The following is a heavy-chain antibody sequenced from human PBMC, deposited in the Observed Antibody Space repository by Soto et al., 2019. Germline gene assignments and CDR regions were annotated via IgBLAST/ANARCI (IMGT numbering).Heavy chain of an antibody. CDR2: IHYSRGT. CDR3: ARGVPGVSESFYKCRFDY. V-gene: IGHV4-61*08. J-gene: IGHJ4*02. CDR1: GGSISSGDYY. D-gene: IGHD3-10*01. Sequence: SETLSLTCTVSGGSISSGDYYWTWLRQSPGKSLEWIGEIHYSRGTNYNPSLKNRVTMSIDTSKNQFSLKLSSVTAADTAVYYCARGVPGVSESFYKCRFDYWGQGTQVTVSS.